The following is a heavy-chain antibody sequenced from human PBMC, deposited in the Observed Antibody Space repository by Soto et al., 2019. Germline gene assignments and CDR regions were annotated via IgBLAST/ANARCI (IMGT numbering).Heavy chain of an antibody. CDR1: GFSLSTSGVG. J-gene: IGHJ5*02. D-gene: IGHD1-7*01. CDR3: AHRRVDDLLGNYFDP. V-gene: IGHV2-5*02. Sequence: SGPTREPTQTLTLTCTFSGFSLSTSGVGVGWIRQPPGKALEWLAIIYWDDDKRYSPSLKSRLSITKDTSKNQVVLTVSNMDPVVTATYYCAHRRVDDLLGNYFDPWRQGILVTVSS. CDR2: IYWDDDK.